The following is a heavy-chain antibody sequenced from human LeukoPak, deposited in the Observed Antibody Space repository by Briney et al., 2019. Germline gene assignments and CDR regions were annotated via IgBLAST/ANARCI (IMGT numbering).Heavy chain of an antibody. CDR1: GFTFGSYW. V-gene: IGHV3-7*05. J-gene: IGHJ4*02. CDR2: IKQDGSDK. Sequence: PGGSLRLSCADSGFTFGSYWISWVRQAPGTGLEWVANIKQDGSDKYYVDSVKGRFTISRDNSKNTLYLQMNSLRAEDTAVYYCAKEATRIFDYWGQGTLVTVSS. D-gene: IGHD5-12*01. CDR3: AKEATRIFDY.